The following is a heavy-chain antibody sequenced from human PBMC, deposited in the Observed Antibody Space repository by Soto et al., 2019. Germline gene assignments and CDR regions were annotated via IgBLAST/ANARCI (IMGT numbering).Heavy chain of an antibody. V-gene: IGHV3-9*01. CDR3: ARESEDLTSNFDY. CDR1: GFTFDDYA. CDR2: ISWNSGSI. Sequence: GGSLRLSCAASGFTFDDYAMHWVRQAPGKGLEWVSGISWNSGSIYYGDSMKGRFTISRDNAKNSLYLEMNSLRAEDTAVYYCARESEDLTSNFDYWGRGTLVTVSS. J-gene: IGHJ4*02.